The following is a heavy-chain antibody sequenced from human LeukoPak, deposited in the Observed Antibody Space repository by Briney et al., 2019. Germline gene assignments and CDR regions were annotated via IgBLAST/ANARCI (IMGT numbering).Heavy chain of an antibody. CDR3: ARDPFPTVTVYYYYYMDV. Sequence: GASVKVSCKASVYTFTGYYMHWVRQAPGQGLEWMGRINHNSGVTNYAQKFQGRVTMTRDTSISTAYMELRRLRSDDTAVYYCARDPFPTVTVYYYYYMDVWGKGTTVTVSS. J-gene: IGHJ6*03. CDR2: INHNSGVT. CDR1: VYTFTGYY. V-gene: IGHV1-2*06. D-gene: IGHD4-17*01.